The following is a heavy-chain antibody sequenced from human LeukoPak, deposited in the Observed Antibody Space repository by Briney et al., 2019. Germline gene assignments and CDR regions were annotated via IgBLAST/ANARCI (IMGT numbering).Heavy chain of an antibody. V-gene: IGHV4-30-4*01. Sequence: SETLSLTCTVSGGSISSGDYYWSWIRQPPGKGLEWIGYIYYSGSTYYNPSLKSRVTISVDTSKNQFSLKLSSVTAADTAMYYCAREGKRRDGYNFGLSVGAFDIWGQGTMVTVSS. CDR3: AREGKRRDGYNFGLSVGAFDI. D-gene: IGHD5-24*01. CDR2: IYYSGST. CDR1: GGSISSGDYY. J-gene: IGHJ3*02.